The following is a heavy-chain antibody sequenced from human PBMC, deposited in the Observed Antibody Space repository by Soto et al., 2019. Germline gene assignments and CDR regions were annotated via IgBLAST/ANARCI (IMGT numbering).Heavy chain of an antibody. CDR1: GFTFSNYG. Sequence: QVQLVESGGGVVQPGRSLRLSFAASGFTFSNYGMHWVRQAPGKGLEWVAAISKDGSSKVYADSVKGRFTISKDNSKNTLYLQMDSLRGDDTGVYYCTAAVATGYWGQGTLVTVSS. CDR2: ISKDGSSK. J-gene: IGHJ4*02. V-gene: IGHV3-30*03. D-gene: IGHD6-19*01. CDR3: TAAVATGY.